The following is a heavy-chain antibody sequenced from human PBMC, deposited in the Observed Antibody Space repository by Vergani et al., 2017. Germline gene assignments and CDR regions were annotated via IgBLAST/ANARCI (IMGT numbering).Heavy chain of an antibody. V-gene: IGHV3-30*02. D-gene: IGHD6-19*01. CDR3: AKWQTRGWYRFDY. CDR2: IRYDGSNK. J-gene: IGHJ4*02. Sequence: QVQLVESGGGVVQPGFTFSSYGMHWVRQAPGKGLEWVAFIRYDGSNKYYADSVKGRFTISRDNSKNTLYLQMNSLRAEDTAVYYCAKWQTRGWYRFDYWGQGTLVTVSS. CDR1: FTFSSYG.